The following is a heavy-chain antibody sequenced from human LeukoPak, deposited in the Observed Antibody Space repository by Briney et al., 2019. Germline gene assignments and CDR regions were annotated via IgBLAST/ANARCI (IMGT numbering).Heavy chain of an antibody. D-gene: IGHD5-24*01. J-gene: IGHJ4*02. CDR1: GFTFSSYW. CDR3: AKGDGYNFFDY. CDR2: IKQDGSEK. Sequence: PGGSLRLSCAASGFTFSSYWMSWVRQAPGKGLEWVANIKQDGSEKYYVDSVKGRFTISRDNSKNTLYLQMNSLRAEDTAVYYCAKGDGYNFFDYWGQGTLVTVSS. V-gene: IGHV3-7*03.